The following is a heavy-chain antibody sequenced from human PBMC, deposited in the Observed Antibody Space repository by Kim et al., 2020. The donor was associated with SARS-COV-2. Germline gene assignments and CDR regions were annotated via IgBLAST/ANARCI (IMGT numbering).Heavy chain of an antibody. CDR1: GYTFSNYA. V-gene: IGHV1-3*01. Sequence: ASVKVSCKSSGYTFSNYAIHWVRQAPGQRLEWMGWVNVGNGNTRYSQNFQGRVTITRDTSATTAYMELSSLRSEDTAVYYCARSPVGGGYINEYWGQGTLVTVSS. J-gene: IGHJ4*02. CDR2: VNVGNGNT. CDR3: ARSPVGGGYINEY. D-gene: IGHD5-12*01.